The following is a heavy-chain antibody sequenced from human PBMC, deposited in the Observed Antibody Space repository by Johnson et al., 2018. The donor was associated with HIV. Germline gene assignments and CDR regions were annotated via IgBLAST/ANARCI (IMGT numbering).Heavy chain of an antibody. D-gene: IGHD3-10*01. CDR1: GFTFSSYA. V-gene: IGHV3-30*14. J-gene: IGHJ3*02. CDR2: ISYDGSNK. Sequence: QVQLVESGGGVVQPGRSLRLSCAASGFTFSSYAMHLVRQAPGKGLEWVAVISYDGSNKYYADSVKGRFTISRDNSKNTLYLQMNSLRAGDTAVYYCARAGKWSGDAFDIWGQGTTVTVSS. CDR3: ARAGKWSGDAFDI.